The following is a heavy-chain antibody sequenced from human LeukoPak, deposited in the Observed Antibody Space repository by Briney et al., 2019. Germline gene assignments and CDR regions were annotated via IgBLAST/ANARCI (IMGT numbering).Heavy chain of an antibody. CDR2: ISINTVT. J-gene: IGHJ4*02. D-gene: IGHD1-26*01. V-gene: IGHV3-53*01. CDR1: GIAVTGNY. CDR3: AIAQSWDELFDS. Sequence: TGGSLTLSCAASGIAVTGNYMSWVRQPPGKGLEWVSFISINTVTFYADSVRGRFTISRDSSENTLFLQMNSLRDEDSAVYYCAIAQSWDELFDSWGQGTLVTVSS.